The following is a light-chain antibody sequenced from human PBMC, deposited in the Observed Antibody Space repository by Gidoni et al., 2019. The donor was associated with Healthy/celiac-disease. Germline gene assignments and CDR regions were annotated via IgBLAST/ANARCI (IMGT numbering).Light chain of an antibody. CDR2: QDS. CDR1: KLGDKY. J-gene: IGLJ2*01. CDR3: QAWDSSTVV. Sequence: SSELTQPPSVSVSPGQTASITCPGDKLGDKYACWYQQKPGQSPVLVIYQDSKRPSGIPERFSGSNSGNTATLTISGTQAMDEADYSCQAWDSSTVVFGGGTKLTVL. V-gene: IGLV3-1*01.